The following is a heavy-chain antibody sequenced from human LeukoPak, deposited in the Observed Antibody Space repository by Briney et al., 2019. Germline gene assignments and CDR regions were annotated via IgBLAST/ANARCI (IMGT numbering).Heavy chain of an antibody. Sequence: PGGSLRLSCAASGDTFSSYEMNWVRQAPGKGLEWVSYISSSGSTIYYADSVKGRFTISRDNAKNSLYLQMNSLRAEDTAVYYCARSFLKYYYDSSGLFDYWGQGTLVTVSS. J-gene: IGHJ4*02. CDR3: ARSFLKYYYDSSGLFDY. CDR1: GDTFSSYE. V-gene: IGHV3-48*03. CDR2: ISSSGSTI. D-gene: IGHD3-22*01.